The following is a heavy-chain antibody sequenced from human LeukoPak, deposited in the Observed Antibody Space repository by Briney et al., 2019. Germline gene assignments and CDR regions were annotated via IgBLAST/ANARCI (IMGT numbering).Heavy chain of an antibody. J-gene: IGHJ4*02. Sequence: SETLSLTCAVYGGSFSGYYWSWIRQPPGKGLEWIGEINHSGSTNYNPSLKSRVTISVDTSKNQFSLKLSSVTAADTAVYYCARGLRGGYDSSGYSYFDYWGQGTLVTVSS. CDR2: INHSGST. CDR3: ARGLRGGYDSSGYSYFDY. V-gene: IGHV4-34*01. D-gene: IGHD3-22*01. CDR1: GGSFSGYY.